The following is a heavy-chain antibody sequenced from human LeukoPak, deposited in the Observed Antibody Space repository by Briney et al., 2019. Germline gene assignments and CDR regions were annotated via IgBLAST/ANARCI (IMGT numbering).Heavy chain of an antibody. J-gene: IGHJ4*02. D-gene: IGHD3-22*01. Sequence: GGSLRLSCAASGFTFSSYSMHWVRQAPGKGLEWVANIQRDETEKYYLDSVKGRFTISRDNARNSLFLQMNSLRVEDTAVYYCARTPYDSRGYSVYYFDYWGQGILVTVSS. CDR2: IQRDETEK. V-gene: IGHV3-7*01. CDR1: GFTFSSYS. CDR3: ARTPYDSRGYSVYYFDY.